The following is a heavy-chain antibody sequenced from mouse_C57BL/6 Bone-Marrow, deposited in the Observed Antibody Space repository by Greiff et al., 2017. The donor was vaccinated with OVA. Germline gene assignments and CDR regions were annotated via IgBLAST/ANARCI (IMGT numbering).Heavy chain of an antibody. J-gene: IGHJ3*01. CDR1: GYSFTSYY. D-gene: IGHD2-3*01. CDR3: ARSDGYSPWFAY. Sequence: QVQLKQSGPELVKPGASVKISCKASGYSFTSYYIHWVKQRPGQGLEWIGWIYPGSGNTKYNEKFKGKATLTADTSSSTAYMQLSSLTSEDSAVYYCARSDGYSPWFAYWGQGTLVTVSA. V-gene: IGHV1-66*01. CDR2: IYPGSGNT.